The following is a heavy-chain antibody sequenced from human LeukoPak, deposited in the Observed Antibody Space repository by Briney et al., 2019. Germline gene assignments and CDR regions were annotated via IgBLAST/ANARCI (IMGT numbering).Heavy chain of an antibody. CDR3: AREGYYGSGSPPSLYFDY. V-gene: IGHV3-30-3*01. D-gene: IGHD3-10*01. Sequence: PGGSLRLSCAASGFTFSRNAMHWVRQAPGKGLEWVAVTSSDLNVKLYADSVKGRFTISRDNSRSTLYLQMNSLRPEDTAIYYCAREGYYGSGSPPSLYFDYWGQGTLVTVSS. J-gene: IGHJ4*02. CDR2: TSSDLNVK. CDR1: GFTFSRNA.